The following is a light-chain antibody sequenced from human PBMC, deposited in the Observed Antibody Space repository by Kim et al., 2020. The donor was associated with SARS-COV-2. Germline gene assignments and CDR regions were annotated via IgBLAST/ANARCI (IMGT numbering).Light chain of an antibody. V-gene: IGKV3-15*01. CDR3: HQYNDWPRA. J-gene: IGKJ1*01. CDR2: GAS. CDR1: QSVSSN. Sequence: EIVMTQSPATLSVSPGERATLSCRASQSVSSNLAWYQQKPCQAPRLLIYGASTRATGIPARFSGSGSGTEFTLTISSLQSEDFAVYYCHQYNDWPRAFGQGTKVDIK.